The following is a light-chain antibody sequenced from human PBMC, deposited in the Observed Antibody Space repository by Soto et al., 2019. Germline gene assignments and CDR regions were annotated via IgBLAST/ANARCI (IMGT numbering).Light chain of an antibody. J-gene: IGLJ1*01. V-gene: IGLV2-14*01. CDR2: EVR. CDR1: SSDVGAYNY. Sequence: QSALTQPASVSGSPGQAITISCTGTSSDVGAYNYVSWYQQYAGKAPKLMIYEVRNRPSGVSNRFSGSKSGNTASLTISGLQAEDEADYYCTPYTTSTTVVFGTATKLTVL. CDR3: TPYTTSTTVV.